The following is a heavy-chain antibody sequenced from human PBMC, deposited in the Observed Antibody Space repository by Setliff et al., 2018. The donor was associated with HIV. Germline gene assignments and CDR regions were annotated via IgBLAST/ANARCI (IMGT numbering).Heavy chain of an antibody. Sequence: NPSETLSLTCNVSGGSISSGIQYWGWVRQSPGKGLEWIGTISYSGNAYYNPSLKSRVTISVDTSKSQFSLKLTSVSAADTSIYYCARHVTNSDFWGFSSSAEALNYWGQGTLVTVSS. CDR2: ISYSGNA. J-gene: IGHJ4*02. V-gene: IGHV4-39*01. CDR1: GGSISSGIQY. CDR3: ARHVTNSDFWGFSSSAEALNY. D-gene: IGHD3-3*01.